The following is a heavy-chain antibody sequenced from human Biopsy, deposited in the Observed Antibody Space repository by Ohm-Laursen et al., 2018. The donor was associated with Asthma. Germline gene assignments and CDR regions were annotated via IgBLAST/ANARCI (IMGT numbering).Heavy chain of an antibody. J-gene: IGHJ4*02. Sequence: TLSLTCTVSYRSNTSGDYYWTRIRQHPGKGLEWIGFIYYSGSTYYNPSLKSRVSISIDTSKNQFSLKLSSVTAADTAVYYCARAQDYYDSRGYYRSFDYWGQGTLVTVSS. CDR2: IYYSGST. CDR1: YRSNTSGDYY. CDR3: ARAQDYYDSRGYYRSFDY. V-gene: IGHV4-31*03. D-gene: IGHD3-22*01.